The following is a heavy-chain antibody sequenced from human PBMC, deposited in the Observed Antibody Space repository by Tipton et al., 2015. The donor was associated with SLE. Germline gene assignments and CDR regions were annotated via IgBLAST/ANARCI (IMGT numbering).Heavy chain of an antibody. J-gene: IGHJ4*02. Sequence: TLSLTCTVSGGSISSGSYYWSWIRQPAGKGLEWIGHIYISGSTNYNPSLKSRVTISVDTSKNQFSLKLSSVTAADTAVYYCARVRAMVVTWFDYWGQGTLVTVSS. CDR3: ARVRAMVVTWFDY. V-gene: IGHV4-61*09. CDR2: IYISGST. D-gene: IGHD4-23*01. CDR1: GGSISSGSYY.